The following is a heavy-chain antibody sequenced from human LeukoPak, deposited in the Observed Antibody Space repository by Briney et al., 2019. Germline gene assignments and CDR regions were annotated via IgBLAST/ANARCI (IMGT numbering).Heavy chain of an antibody. CDR3: AKEGYYYGSGSYYNSYYYYMDV. CDR1: GLTFRTYA. J-gene: IGHJ6*03. CDR2: ISDSGGDT. Sequence: GGSLRLSCAASGLTFRTYAMSWVRQAPGKGLEWVSSISDSGGDTFYADSVKGRFTISRDNSKNTLYLQMNSLRAEDTAVYYCAKEGYYYGSGSYYNSYYYYMDVWGKGTTVTISS. V-gene: IGHV3-23*01. D-gene: IGHD3-10*01.